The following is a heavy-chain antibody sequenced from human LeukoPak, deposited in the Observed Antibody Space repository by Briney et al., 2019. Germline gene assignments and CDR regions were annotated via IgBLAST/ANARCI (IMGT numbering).Heavy chain of an antibody. J-gene: IGHJ5*02. CDR1: GFTFRSYW. D-gene: IGHD3-10*01. CDR3: ARPLFYSGSGNYPHWFDP. V-gene: IGHV3-7*01. CDR2: IDQDGSAR. Sequence: GGTLRLSCAASGFTFRSYWMSWVRQAPGKGLEWVAIIDQDGSARYFVDSVKGRFTISRDNAKDLLYLQMNSLRAEDTAVYYCARPLFYSGSGNYPHWFDPWGQGALVTVSS.